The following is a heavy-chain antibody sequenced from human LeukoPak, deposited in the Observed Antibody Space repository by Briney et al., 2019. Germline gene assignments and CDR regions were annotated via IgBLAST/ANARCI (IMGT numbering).Heavy chain of an antibody. CDR2: TYFSGST. J-gene: IGHJ6*02. D-gene: IGHD4-17*01. V-gene: IGHV4-59*01. CDR1: GGSIRSYY. Sequence: SETLSLTCTVSGGSIRSYYWSWIRQPPGKGLEWIGFTYFSGSTNYNPSLKSRVTISVDTSKNQFSLKLSSVTAADTAVYYCARERIEVDYGDHDYYGMDVWGQGTTVTVSS. CDR3: ARERIEVDYGDHDYYGMDV.